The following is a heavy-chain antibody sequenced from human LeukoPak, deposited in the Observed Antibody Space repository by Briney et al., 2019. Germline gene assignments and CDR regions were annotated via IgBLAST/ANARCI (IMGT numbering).Heavy chain of an antibody. J-gene: IGHJ4*02. CDR1: GCTFPNYD. CDR3: ATGEYYFDF. V-gene: IGHV3-23*01. D-gene: IGHD3-16*01. CDR2: ISDSGHDT. Sequence: PGGSLRLSCAASGCTFPNYDMSWVRQAPGKGLEWVSTISDSGHDTSYADFVKGRFTISRDNSKNTLYLQMSSLRAEDTALYYCATGEYYFDFWGQGTLVTVSS.